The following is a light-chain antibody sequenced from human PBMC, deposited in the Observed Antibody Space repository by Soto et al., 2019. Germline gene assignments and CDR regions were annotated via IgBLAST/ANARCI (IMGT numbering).Light chain of an antibody. V-gene: IGKV3-15*01. CDR3: QQCNKWSPLT. CDR2: GAS. Sequence: EIVMTQSPATLSVSPGERATLSCRASERVNSNLAWYQQKPGQAPRVLIYGASNRATGIPARFSGSGSGTEFTLTISSLQSEDFAVYYCQQCNKWSPLTFGGGTKVEIK. CDR1: ERVNSN. J-gene: IGKJ4*01.